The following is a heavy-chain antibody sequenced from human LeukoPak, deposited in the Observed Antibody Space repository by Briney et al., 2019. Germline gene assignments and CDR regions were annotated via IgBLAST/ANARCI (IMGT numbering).Heavy chain of an antibody. J-gene: IGHJ4*02. CDR3: AKDRARWFGESLDY. V-gene: IGHV3-23*01. CDR1: GFTFSNYA. CDR2: ISSAGGST. Sequence: GGSLRLSCAASGFTFSNYAMSWVRQAPGKGLEWVSSISSAGGSTYYADSVRGRFTISRDNSKNTLYLQMNSLRAEDTAVYYCAKDRARWFGESLDYWGQGTLVTVSS. D-gene: IGHD3-10*01.